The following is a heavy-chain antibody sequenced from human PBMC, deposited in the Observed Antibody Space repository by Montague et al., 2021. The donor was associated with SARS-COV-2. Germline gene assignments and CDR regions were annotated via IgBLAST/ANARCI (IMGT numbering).Heavy chain of an antibody. CDR1: GFTFSSYS. J-gene: IGHJ4*02. V-gene: IGHV3-21*01. D-gene: IGHD3-22*01. CDR2: ISSSSSSYI. CDR3: ARDGDYYDSSGILDY. Sequence: SLRLSCAASGFTFSSYSMNWVRQAPGKGLEWVSSISSSSSSYIYYADSVKGRFTISRDNAKNSLYLQMNSLRAEDTAVYYCARDGDYYDSSGILDYWGQGTLVTVSS.